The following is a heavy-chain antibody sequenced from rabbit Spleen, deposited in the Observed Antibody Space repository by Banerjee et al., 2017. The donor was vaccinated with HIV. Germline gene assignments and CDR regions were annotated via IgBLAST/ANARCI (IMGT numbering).Heavy chain of an antibody. J-gene: IGHJ4*01. Sequence: QSLEESGGDLVKPEGSLTLTCTASGFSFSSSYYMCWVRQAPGKGLEWIGCIYTGSSGSTYYASWAKGRFTISKTSSTTVTLQMTSLTAADTATYSCARIGSDVASFNLWGPGTLVTVS. CDR3: ARIGSDVASFNL. CDR1: GFSFSSSYY. D-gene: IGHD5-1*01. V-gene: IGHV1S40*01. CDR2: IYTGSSGST.